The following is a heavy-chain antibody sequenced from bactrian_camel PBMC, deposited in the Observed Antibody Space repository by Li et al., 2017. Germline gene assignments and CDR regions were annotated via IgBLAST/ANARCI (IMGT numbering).Heavy chain of an antibody. J-gene: IGHJ4*01. Sequence: DVQLVESGGGLVQPGGSLRLSCAASGFRFSTRYMMWVRQAPEKGLEWVSMINSGSGSTYYSNSVKGRFTISRDNVKEALYLQMNSLKPEDTAVYYCATGVPPSWSDYDWAHYWGQGTQVTVS. CDR3: ATGVPPSWSDYDWAHY. D-gene: IGHD4*01. CDR1: GFRFSTRY. CDR2: INSGSGST. V-gene: IGHV3S40*01.